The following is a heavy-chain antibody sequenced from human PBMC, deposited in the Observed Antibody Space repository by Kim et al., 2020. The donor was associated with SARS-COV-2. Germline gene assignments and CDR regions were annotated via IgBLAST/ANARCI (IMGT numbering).Heavy chain of an antibody. Sequence: GESLKISCQGSGYTFRDFWIVWVRQMPGKGLEVMGIIYPSDSDTRYSPSFRGQVTISADKSISTAYLQWSSLKASDSAMYYCTRLSWGAGMVFGKEHWEGRQGFDVWGQGTTVTVSS. D-gene: IGHD2-8*01. CDR3: TRLSWGAGMVFGKEHWEGRQGFDV. CDR1: GYTFRDFW. V-gene: IGHV5-51*01. J-gene: IGHJ6*02. CDR2: IYPSDSDT.